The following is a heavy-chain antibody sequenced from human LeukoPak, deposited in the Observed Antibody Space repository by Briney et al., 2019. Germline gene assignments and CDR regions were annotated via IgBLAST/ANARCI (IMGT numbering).Heavy chain of an antibody. Sequence: ASVKVSCKVSGYTLTELSMHWVRQAPGKGLEWMGGFDPEDGETIYAQKFQGRVTMTEDTSTDTAYMELSSLRCEDTAVYYCATVEQQLVFLGAFDIWGQGTMVTVSS. CDR3: ATVEQQLVFLGAFDI. D-gene: IGHD6-13*01. V-gene: IGHV1-24*01. CDR1: GYTLTELS. J-gene: IGHJ3*02. CDR2: FDPEDGET.